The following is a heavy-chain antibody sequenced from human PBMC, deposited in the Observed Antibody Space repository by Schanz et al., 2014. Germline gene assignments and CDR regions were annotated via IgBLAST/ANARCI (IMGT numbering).Heavy chain of an antibody. CDR3: AKRCSSTSCSHGAFDI. V-gene: IGHV3-30*18. Sequence: QVQLVESGGGVVQPGRSLRLSCAGSGFSFSDYGMHWVRQAPGRGLEWVAVISYHGSERYYADSVKGRFTISRDNAKNSLYLQMNSLRDEDTAMYYCAKRCSSTSCSHGAFDIWGQGTMVTVSS. J-gene: IGHJ3*02. D-gene: IGHD2-2*01. CDR1: GFSFSDYG. CDR2: ISYHGSER.